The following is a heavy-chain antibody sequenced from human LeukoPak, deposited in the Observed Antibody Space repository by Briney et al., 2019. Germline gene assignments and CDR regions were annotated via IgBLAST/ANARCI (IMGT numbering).Heavy chain of an antibody. J-gene: IGHJ4*02. D-gene: IGHD2-2*01. V-gene: IGHV1-69*05. CDR3: ASSSGYCSSTSCRGPFDY. CDR2: IIPIFGTA. CDR1: GGTFSSYA. Sequence: VASVKVSCKASGGTFSSYAISWVRQAPGQGLEWMGRIIPIFGTANYAQKFQGRVTITTDESTSTAYMELSSLRSEDTAVYYCASSSGYCSSTSCRGPFDYWGQGTLVTVSS.